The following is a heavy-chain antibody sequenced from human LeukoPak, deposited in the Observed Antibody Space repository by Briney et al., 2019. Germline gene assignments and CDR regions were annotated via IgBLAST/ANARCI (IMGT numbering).Heavy chain of an antibody. CDR3: ATPPYCSSTSCPLYYFDY. D-gene: IGHD2-2*01. CDR2: ISGSGGST. V-gene: IGHV3-23*01. Sequence: GGSLRLSCAASGFTFSSYAMSWVRQAPGKGLEWVSAISGSGGSTYYADSVKGRFAISRDNSKNTLYLQMNSLRAEDTAVYYCATPPYCSSTSCPLYYFDYWGQGTLVTVSS. CDR1: GFTFSSYA. J-gene: IGHJ4*02.